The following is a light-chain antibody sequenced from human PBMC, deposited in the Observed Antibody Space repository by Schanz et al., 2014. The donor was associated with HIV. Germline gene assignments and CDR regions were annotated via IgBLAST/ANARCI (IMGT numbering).Light chain of an antibody. J-gene: IGKJ3*01. CDR1: QSLSGSY. CDR3: HHYGTSPPAFT. CDR2: GAS. Sequence: EIVLTQSPGTLSLSPGERATLSCRASQSLSGSYLSWYQQKPGQAPRLLIYGASNRAPGISDRFSGSGSGTDFTLTISRLEPEDFAVYYCHHYGTSPPAFTFGPGTKVDIK. V-gene: IGKV3-20*01.